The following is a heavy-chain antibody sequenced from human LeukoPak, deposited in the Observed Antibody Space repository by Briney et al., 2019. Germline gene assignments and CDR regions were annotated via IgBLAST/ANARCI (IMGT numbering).Heavy chain of an antibody. CDR2: ISGSGNTI. CDR3: ARDRPYDSIGDPIDY. J-gene: IGHJ4*02. V-gene: IGHV3-48*03. D-gene: IGHD3-22*01. Sequence: PGGSLRLSCAASGFTFSSYEMNWVRQAPGKGLEWVSYISGSGNTIYYADSVKGRFTISRDNAKNSLSLQMNSLRAEDTAVYYCARDRPYDSIGDPIDYWGQGTLVTVSS. CDR1: GFTFSSYE.